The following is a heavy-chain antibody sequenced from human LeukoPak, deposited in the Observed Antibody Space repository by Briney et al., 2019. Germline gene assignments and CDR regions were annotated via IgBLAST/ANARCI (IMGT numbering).Heavy chain of an antibody. Sequence: GGSLRLSCAASGFTFSSYGMHWVRQAPGKGLEWVTFIRYDGSNQYYGDSVKGRLTISRDNSKNTMYLQMNSLTAEDTAVYYCAKDANSGWSYFDYWGQGTLVTVSS. CDR1: GFTFSSYG. CDR2: IRYDGSNQ. J-gene: IGHJ4*02. D-gene: IGHD6-19*01. V-gene: IGHV3-30*02. CDR3: AKDANSGWSYFDY.